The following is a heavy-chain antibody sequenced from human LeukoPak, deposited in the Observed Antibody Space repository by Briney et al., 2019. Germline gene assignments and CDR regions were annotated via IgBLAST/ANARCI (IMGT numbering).Heavy chain of an antibody. D-gene: IGHD3-10*01. CDR1: GGSFSGYY. CDR2: INHSGST. J-gene: IGHJ4*02. V-gene: IGHV4-34*01. Sequence: SETLSLTCAVYGGSFSGYYWSWIRQPPGKGLEWIGEINHSGSTNYNTSLRSRVTISVDTSKNQFSLQLSSVPAADTAVYYCARGRTPLYYYGSGSFYDYWGQGTLVTVSS. CDR3: ARGRTPLYYYGSGSFYDY.